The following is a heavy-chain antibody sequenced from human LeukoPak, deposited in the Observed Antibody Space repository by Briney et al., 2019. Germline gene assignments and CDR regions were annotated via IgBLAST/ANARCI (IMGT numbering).Heavy chain of an antibody. Sequence: ASVKVSCKASGYTFTGYYIHWVRQAPGQGLEWMGWINPNSGGTNYAQKCQGRVTMTRDTSISTAYMELSRLRSDDTAVYYCASGQLNRRFDYWGQGTLVTVSS. CDR2: INPNSGGT. CDR1: GYTFTGYY. J-gene: IGHJ4*02. CDR3: ASGQLNRRFDY. D-gene: IGHD6-13*01. V-gene: IGHV1-2*02.